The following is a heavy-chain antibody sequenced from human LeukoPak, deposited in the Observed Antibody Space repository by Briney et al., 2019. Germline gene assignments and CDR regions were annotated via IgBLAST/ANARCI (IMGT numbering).Heavy chain of an antibody. D-gene: IGHD3-3*01. J-gene: IGHJ4*02. Sequence: GGSLRLSCAASGFTFSSYGMHWVRQAPGKGLEWVAVISYDGSNKYYADSVKGRFTISRDNSKNTLYLQMNSLRAEDTAVYYCAKGIRFLEWSDYWGRGTLVTVSS. CDR2: ISYDGSNK. CDR1: GFTFSSYG. CDR3: AKGIRFLEWSDY. V-gene: IGHV3-30*18.